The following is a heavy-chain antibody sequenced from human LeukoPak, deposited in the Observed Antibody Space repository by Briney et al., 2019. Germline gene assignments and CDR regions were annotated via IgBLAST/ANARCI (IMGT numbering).Heavy chain of an antibody. CDR3: AKGGPEASAGLSWFDP. CDR2: IYTSGST. CDR1: GGSISSGSYY. D-gene: IGHD1-14*01. J-gene: IGHJ5*02. Sequence: SQTLSLTCTVSGGSISSGSYYWSWIRQPAGKGLEWIGRIYTSGSTNYNPSLKSRVTVSVDTSKNQFSLNLSSVTAADTAMYYCAKGGPEASAGLSWFDPWGQGTLVTVSS. V-gene: IGHV4-61*02.